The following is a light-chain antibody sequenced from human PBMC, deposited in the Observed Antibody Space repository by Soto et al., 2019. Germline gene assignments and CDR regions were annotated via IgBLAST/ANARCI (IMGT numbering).Light chain of an antibody. CDR1: SGSVSSSNY. J-gene: IGLJ3*02. CDR2: STN. V-gene: IGLV8-61*01. Sequence: QTVVTQEPSFSVSPGGTVTLTCALRSGSVSSSNYPSWYQQTPGQAPRTLIYSTNTRSSGVPDRFSGSILGNKAALTITGAQADYESDYFCVLYMGSGIWVFGGGTKLTV. CDR3: VLYMGSGIWV.